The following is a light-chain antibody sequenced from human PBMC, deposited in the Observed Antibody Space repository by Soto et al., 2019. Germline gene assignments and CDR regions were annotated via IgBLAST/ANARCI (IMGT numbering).Light chain of an antibody. CDR3: QQSSNWPPEIT. Sequence: EIVLPQSPGPLSLSPGGRATRSYMSSQSVSSYLAWYQQKPGQAPRLLIYDASSRATGIPDRFSGSGSGTDFILTISSLEPEDFAVYYCQQSSNWPPEITFGQGTRLEIK. J-gene: IGKJ5*01. V-gene: IGKV3-11*01. CDR2: DAS. CDR1: QSVSSY.